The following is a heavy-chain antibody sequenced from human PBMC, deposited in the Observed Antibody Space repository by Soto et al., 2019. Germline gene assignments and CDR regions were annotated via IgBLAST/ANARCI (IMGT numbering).Heavy chain of an antibody. V-gene: IGHV4-34*01. J-gene: IGHJ6*02. D-gene: IGHD2-21*02. Sequence: QVQLQQWGAGLLKPSETLSLTCAVYGGSFSGYYWSWIRQPPGKGLEWIGEINHSGSTNYNPSLKRRVTISVDTSKNQFSLKLSSVTAADTAVYYCARGRTVVTARNYYYYGMDVWGQGTTVTVSS. CDR3: ARGRTVVTARNYYYYGMDV. CDR1: GGSFSGYY. CDR2: INHSGST.